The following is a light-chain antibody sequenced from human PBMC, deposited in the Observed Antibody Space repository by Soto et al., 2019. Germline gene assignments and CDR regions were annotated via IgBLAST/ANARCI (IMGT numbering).Light chain of an antibody. CDR1: QNVRSH. V-gene: IGKV3-11*01. Sequence: EIELTQSPATLSLSPGERATLSCRASQNVRSHLAWYQQKSGQAPRLLIYEASNRATGVPARFSGSGSGTDYTLTISSLEPEDFAVYYCQQRDTWPPFTFGPGTKVDIK. J-gene: IGKJ3*01. CDR3: QQRDTWPPFT. CDR2: EAS.